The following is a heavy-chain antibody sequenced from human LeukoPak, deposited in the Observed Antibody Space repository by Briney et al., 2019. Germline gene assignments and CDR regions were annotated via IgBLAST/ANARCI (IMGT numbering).Heavy chain of an antibody. D-gene: IGHD1-1*01. Sequence: SETLSLTCTVSGGSISSGDYYWSWIRQPPGKGLEWIGYIYYSGSTYYNPSLKSRVTISVDTSKNQFSLKLSSVTAADTAVYYCARGSWRYRYFDYWGQGTLVTVSS. CDR3: ARGSWRYRYFDY. CDR2: IYYSGST. J-gene: IGHJ4*02. V-gene: IGHV4-30-4*01. CDR1: GGSISSGDYY.